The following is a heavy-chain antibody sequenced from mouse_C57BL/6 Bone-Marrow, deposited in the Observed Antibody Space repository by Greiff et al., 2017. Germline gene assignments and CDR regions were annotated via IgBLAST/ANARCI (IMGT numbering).Heavy chain of an antibody. CDR3: ARQGYYYGSDWYFDV. J-gene: IGHJ1*03. CDR1: GFTFSSYG. V-gene: IGHV5-6*01. Sequence: EVKLMESGGDLVKPGGSLKLSCAASGFTFSSYGMSWVRQTPDKRLEWVATISSGGSYTDYPDSVKGRFTISRDNAKNTLYLQMSSLKSEDTAMYYDARQGYYYGSDWYFDVWGTGTTVTVSS. D-gene: IGHD1-1*01. CDR2: ISSGGSYT.